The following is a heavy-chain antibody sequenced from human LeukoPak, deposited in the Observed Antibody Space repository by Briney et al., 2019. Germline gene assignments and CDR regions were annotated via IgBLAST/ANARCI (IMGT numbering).Heavy chain of an antibody. D-gene: IGHD5-12*01. CDR3: AIGYSGYEGPFDY. J-gene: IGHJ4*02. Sequence: SETLSLTCTVSGGSISSSSYYWGWIRQPPGKGLEWIGSIYYSGSTYYNPSLKSRVTISVDTSKNQFSLKLSSVTAADTAVYYCAIGYSGYEGPFDYWGQGTLVTVSS. CDR2: IYYSGST. V-gene: IGHV4-39*07. CDR1: GGSISSSSYY.